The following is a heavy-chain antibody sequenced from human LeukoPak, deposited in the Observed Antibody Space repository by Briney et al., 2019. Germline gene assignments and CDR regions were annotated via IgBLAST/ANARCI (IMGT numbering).Heavy chain of an antibody. CDR2: ISGSGGST. V-gene: IGHV3-23*01. Sequence: AGSLRLSCAASGFTFSSYAMSWVRQAPGKGLAWVSAISGSGGSTYYADSVKGRFTISRDNSKNTPYLQMNSLRAEDTAVYYCAKALWFGESNFDYWGQGTLVTVSS. D-gene: IGHD3-10*01. J-gene: IGHJ4*02. CDR3: AKALWFGESNFDY. CDR1: GFTFSSYA.